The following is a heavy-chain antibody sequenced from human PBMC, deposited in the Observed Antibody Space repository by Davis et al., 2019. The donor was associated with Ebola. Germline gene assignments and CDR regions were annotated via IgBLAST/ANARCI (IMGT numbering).Heavy chain of an antibody. CDR1: GFTFSSYW. Sequence: GGSLRLSCAASGFTFSSYWMSWVRQAPGKGLEWVANIKQDGSEKYYVDSLKGRFTISRDNAKNSLYLQMNSLRAEDTAVYYCARVGPIVVVPAAIIRNYYYYGMDVWGQGTTVTVSS. CDR2: IKQDGSEK. J-gene: IGHJ6*02. V-gene: IGHV3-7*03. CDR3: ARVGPIVVVPAAIIRNYYYYGMDV. D-gene: IGHD2-2*01.